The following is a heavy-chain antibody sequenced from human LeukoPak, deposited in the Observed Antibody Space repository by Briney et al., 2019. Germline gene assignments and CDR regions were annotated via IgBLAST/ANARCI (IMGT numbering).Heavy chain of an antibody. J-gene: IGHJ6*03. CDR2: ISAYNGNT. D-gene: IGHD3-22*01. CDR1: GYTFTSYG. Sequence: GASVKVSCKASGYTFTSYGISWVRQAPGQGLEWMGWISAYNGNTNYAQKLQGRVTMTTDTSTSTAYMELRSLRSDDTAVYYCARVHLGPRITMIVVGYYYYMDVWGKGTTVTISS. CDR3: ARVHLGPRITMIVVGYYYYMDV. V-gene: IGHV1-18*01.